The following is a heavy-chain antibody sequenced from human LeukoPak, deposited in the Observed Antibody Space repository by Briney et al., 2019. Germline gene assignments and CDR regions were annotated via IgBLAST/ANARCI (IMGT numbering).Heavy chain of an antibody. CDR1: GGSLSSYY. CDR3: ASSIGGYCSSTSCYWLDY. V-gene: IGHV4-4*07. J-gene: IGHJ4*02. CDR2: IYTSGST. Sequence: SETLSLTCTVSGGSLSSYYWSWIRQPAGKGLEGIGRIYTSGSTNYNPSPHSRGTMSVATSKNQFSLKLSSVTAADTAVYYCASSIGGYCSSTSCYWLDYWGQGTLVTVSS. D-gene: IGHD2-2*01.